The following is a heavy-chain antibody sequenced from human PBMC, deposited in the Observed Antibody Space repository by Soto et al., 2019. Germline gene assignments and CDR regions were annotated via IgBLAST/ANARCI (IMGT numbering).Heavy chain of an antibody. Sequence: ELHLVESGGDLVKPGGSLRLSCAAAGFMFSSAWMSWVRQAPGKGLGWVGRIKSKGDGGTTDYAPPGKGRFVISRDDSKNTLYLQMNSLKTDDTAVYYCVEGWNDFWGQGTLVAVSS. CDR2: IKSKGDGGTT. D-gene: IGHD1-1*01. J-gene: IGHJ4*02. CDR1: GFMFSSAW. V-gene: IGHV3-15*01. CDR3: VEGWNDF.